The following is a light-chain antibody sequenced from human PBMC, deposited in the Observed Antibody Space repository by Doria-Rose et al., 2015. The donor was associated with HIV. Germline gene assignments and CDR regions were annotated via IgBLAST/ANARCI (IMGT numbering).Light chain of an antibody. CDR2: DGS. CDR3: HQYGTSWT. Sequence: TQSPGTLSLSPGERATLSCRASQSFSSTYLAWYQQKPGQAPSLLIYDGSTRATGIPDRFSASGSGTDFTLTINRLEPEDFALYYCHQYGTSWTFGQGT. CDR1: QSFSSTY. V-gene: IGKV3-20*01. J-gene: IGKJ1*01.